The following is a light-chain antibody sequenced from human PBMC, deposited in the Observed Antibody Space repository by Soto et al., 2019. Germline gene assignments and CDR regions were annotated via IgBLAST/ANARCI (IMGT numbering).Light chain of an antibody. CDR3: QQHADWPLT. V-gene: IGKV3D-15*01. CDR1: QSVGSD. CDR2: AAS. J-gene: IGKJ4*01. Sequence: EIVMTQSPATLSVSPGERATLSCRASQSVGSDLAWYQQKPGQAPGLLIYAASTRATGIPARFSGSGSGTDFTLTISSLEPEDFAVYYCQQHADWPLTFGGGTKVDIK.